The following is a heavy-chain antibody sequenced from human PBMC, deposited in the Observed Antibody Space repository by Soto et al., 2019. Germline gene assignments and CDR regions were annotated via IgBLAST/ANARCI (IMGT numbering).Heavy chain of an antibody. Sequence: SGPTLVKPTQTLTLTCTFSGFSLSTSGVGVGWIRQPPGKALEWLALIYWDDDKRYSPSLKSRLTITKDTSKNQVVLTMTNMDPVDTATYYCAHRLPHALRYFDWSEGFDYWGQGTLVTVSS. D-gene: IGHD3-9*01. CDR2: IYWDDDK. V-gene: IGHV2-5*02. J-gene: IGHJ4*02. CDR1: GFSLSTSGVG. CDR3: AHRLPHALRYFDWSEGFDY.